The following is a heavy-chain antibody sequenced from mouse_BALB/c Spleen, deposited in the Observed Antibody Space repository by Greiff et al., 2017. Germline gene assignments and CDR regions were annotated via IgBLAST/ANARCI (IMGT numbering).Heavy chain of an antibody. J-gene: IGHJ2*01. CDR1: GFTFSSYA. CDR2: ISSGGST. V-gene: IGHV5-6-5*01. D-gene: IGHD1-1*01. CDR3: ARGPFITTAFDY. Sequence: EVKLVESGGGLVKPGGSLKLSCAASGFTFSSYAMSWVRQTPEKRLEWVASISSGGSTYYPDSVKGRFTISRDNARNILYLQMSSLRSEDTAMYYCARGPFITTAFDYWGQGTTLTVSS.